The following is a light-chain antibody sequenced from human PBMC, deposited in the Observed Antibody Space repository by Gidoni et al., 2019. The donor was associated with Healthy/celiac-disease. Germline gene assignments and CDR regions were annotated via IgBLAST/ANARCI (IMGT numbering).Light chain of an antibody. J-gene: IGLJ2*01. CDR2: KDS. CDR1: ALPKQY. CDR3: QSADSSGTYVV. V-gene: IGLV3-25*03. Sequence: SYELTQPPSVSVSTGQTARITSSGDALPKQYAYWYQQKPGQAPVLVIYKDSERPPGIPERFSGSSAVTTVTLTISGVQAEDEADYYCQSADSSGTYVVFGGGTKLTVL.